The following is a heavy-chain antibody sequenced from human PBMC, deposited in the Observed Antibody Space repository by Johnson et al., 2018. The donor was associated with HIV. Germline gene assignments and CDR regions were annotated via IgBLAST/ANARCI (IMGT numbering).Heavy chain of an antibody. CDR2: ISYDGSNK. V-gene: IGHV3-30-3*01. CDR3: ARGMGWEDDFAI. CDR1: GFTFSSYA. J-gene: IGHJ3*02. D-gene: IGHD6-19*01. Sequence: QVQLVESGGGVVQPGRSLRLSCAASGFTFSSYAMHWVRQAPGKGLEWVAVISYDGSNKYYADSVKGRFTISRDNAKNSLSLQMTSLRAEDTAVYYCARGMGWEDDFAIWGQGTMVTVSS.